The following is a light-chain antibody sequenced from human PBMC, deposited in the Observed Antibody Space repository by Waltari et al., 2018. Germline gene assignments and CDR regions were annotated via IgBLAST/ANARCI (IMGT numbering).Light chain of an antibody. CDR2: RCD. CDR3: ASWYDSLDGHWV. V-gene: IGLV1-44*01. Sequence: VNWYQQLPGKAPKLLISRCDLRPSGVPGRFSGSKSGTSASLAISGLQSEDEAEYFCASWYDSLDGHWVFGGGTRVIVL. J-gene: IGLJ3*02.